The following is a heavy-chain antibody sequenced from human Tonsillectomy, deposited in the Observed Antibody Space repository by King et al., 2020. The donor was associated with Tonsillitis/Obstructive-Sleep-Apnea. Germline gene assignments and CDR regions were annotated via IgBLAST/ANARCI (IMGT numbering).Heavy chain of an antibody. Sequence: EVQLVESGGGLVQPGGSLRLSCAASGFTVSSNYMSWVRQAPGKRLEWVSVIYSGGSTYYADSVKGRFTISRHNSKNTLYLQMNSLRAEDTAVYYCARSIVGATNDAFDIWGQGTMVTVSS. CDR1: GFTVSSNY. CDR2: IYSGGST. V-gene: IGHV3-53*04. CDR3: ARSIVGATNDAFDI. J-gene: IGHJ3*02. D-gene: IGHD1-26*01.